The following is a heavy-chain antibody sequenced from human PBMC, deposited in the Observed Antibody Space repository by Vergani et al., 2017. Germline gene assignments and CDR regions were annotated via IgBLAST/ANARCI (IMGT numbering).Heavy chain of an antibody. V-gene: IGHV4-38-2*01. CDR3: ARRRGSGGFFPSSYLCGMDV. CDR2: IHHSGDT. CDR1: DSSIMTNPY. J-gene: IGHJ6*02. Sequence: QVQLQESGPGLVKPSETLTLTCDVSDSSIMTNPYWGWFRQSPGKGLEWIGCIHHSGDTHYNSSLQSRVSISIVSSSKFSLILTSVTAADTAIYYCARRRGSGGFFPSSYLCGMDVWGHGTTVTVSS. D-gene: IGHD3-10*01.